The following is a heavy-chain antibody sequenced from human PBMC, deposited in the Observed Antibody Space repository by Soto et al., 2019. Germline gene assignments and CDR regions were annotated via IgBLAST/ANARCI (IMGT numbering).Heavy chain of an antibody. J-gene: IGHJ5*02. CDR2: ISYDGSNK. Sequence: QVQLVESGGGVVQPGRSLRLSCAASGFTFSSYGMHWVRQAPGKGLEWVAVISYDGSNKYYADSVKGRFTISRDNSKNTLYLQMNSLRAEDTAVYYCAKDLAQLWLGGSWFDPWGQGTLVTVSS. D-gene: IGHD5-18*01. CDR1: GFTFSSYG. CDR3: AKDLAQLWLGGSWFDP. V-gene: IGHV3-30*18.